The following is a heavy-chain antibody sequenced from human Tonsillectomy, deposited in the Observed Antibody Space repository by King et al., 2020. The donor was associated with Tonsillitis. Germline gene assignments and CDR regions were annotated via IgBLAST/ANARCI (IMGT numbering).Heavy chain of an antibody. Sequence: VQLVESGGLVVQPGGSLRLSCAASGFTFDDHAMHWVRQAPGKGLEWVCLINWDGSRAYYADSVQGRFTISRDDSTNSLHLQMNSLRVEDTALYYCAKDHRRALSGAPFLDHWCQGTLVTVSS. CDR1: GFTFDDHA. CDR2: INWDGSRA. CDR3: AKDHRRALSGAPFLDH. J-gene: IGHJ4*02. D-gene: IGHD2-8*02. V-gene: IGHV3-43D*03.